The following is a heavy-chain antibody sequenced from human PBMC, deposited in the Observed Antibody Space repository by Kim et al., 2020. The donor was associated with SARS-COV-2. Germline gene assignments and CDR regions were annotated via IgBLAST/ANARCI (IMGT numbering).Heavy chain of an antibody. CDR2: ISYDGSNK. Sequence: GGSLRLSCAASGFTFSSYAMHWVRQAPGKGLEWVAVISYDGSNKYYADSVKGRFTISRDNSKNTLYLQMNSLRAEDTAVYYCAREPTYSYGSPYYYYYYIDVWGKGTTVTVSS. J-gene: IGHJ6*03. V-gene: IGHV3-30-3*01. CDR3: AREPTYSYGSPYYYYYYIDV. D-gene: IGHD5-18*01. CDR1: GFTFSSYA.